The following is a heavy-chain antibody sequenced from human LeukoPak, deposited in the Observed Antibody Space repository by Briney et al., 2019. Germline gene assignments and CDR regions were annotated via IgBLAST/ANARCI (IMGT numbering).Heavy chain of an antibody. D-gene: IGHD3-10*01. J-gene: IGHJ6*02. Sequence: SETLSLTCAVYGGSFSGYYWSWIRQPPGKGLEWIGEINHSGSTNYNPSLKSRVTISVDTSKNQFSLKLSSVTAADTAVYYCATRPVLLWFGESQRVMDVWGQGTTVTVSS. CDR3: ATRPVLLWFGESQRVMDV. CDR1: GGSFSGYY. CDR2: INHSGST. V-gene: IGHV4-34*01.